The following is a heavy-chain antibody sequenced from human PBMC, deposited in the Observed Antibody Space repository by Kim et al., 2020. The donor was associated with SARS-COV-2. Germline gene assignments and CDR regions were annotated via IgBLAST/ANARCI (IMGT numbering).Heavy chain of an antibody. J-gene: IGHJ5*02. V-gene: IGHV1-2*02. CDR1: GYTFTGYY. CDR3: ARYKYCSGGSCVPFDP. Sequence: ASVKVSCKASGYTFTGYYMHWVRQAPGQGLEWMGWINPNSGGTNYAQKFQGRVTMTRDTSISTAYMELSRLRSDDTAVYYCARYKYCSGGSCVPFDPWGQGTLVTVSS. D-gene: IGHD2-15*01. CDR2: INPNSGGT.